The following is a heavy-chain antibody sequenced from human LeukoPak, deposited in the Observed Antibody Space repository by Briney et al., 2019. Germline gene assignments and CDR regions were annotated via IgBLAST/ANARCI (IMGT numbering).Heavy chain of an antibody. CDR3: AKSSSGWSYFDY. CDR1: GFTFSSYG. V-gene: IGHV3-30*18. D-gene: IGHD6-19*01. CDR2: ISYDGSNK. J-gene: IGHJ4*02. Sequence: PGRSLRLSCAASGFTFSSYGMHWVRQAPGKGLEWVAVISYDGSNKYYADSVKGRFTISRDNSKNTLYLQMNSLRAEDTAVYYCAKSSSGWSYFDYWGQGTLVTVSS.